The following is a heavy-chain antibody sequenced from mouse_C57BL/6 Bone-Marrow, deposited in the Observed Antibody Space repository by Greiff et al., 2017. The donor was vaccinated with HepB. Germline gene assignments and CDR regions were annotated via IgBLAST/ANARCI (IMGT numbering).Heavy chain of an antibody. V-gene: IGHV1-26*01. J-gene: IGHJ2*01. CDR3: ARGAMVYFDY. CDR2: INPNNGGT. CDR1: GYTFTDYY. Sequence: EVKLQQSGPELVKPGASVKISCKASGYTFTDYYMNWVKQSHGKSLEWIGDINPNNGGTSYNQKFKGKATLTVDKSSSTAYMELRSLTSEDSAVYYCARGAMVYFDYWGQGTTLTVSS. D-gene: IGHD1-1*02.